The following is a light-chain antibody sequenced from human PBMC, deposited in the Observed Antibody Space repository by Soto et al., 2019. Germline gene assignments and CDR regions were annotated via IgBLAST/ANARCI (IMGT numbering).Light chain of an antibody. CDR3: AAWDDSLNGVV. J-gene: IGLJ2*01. V-gene: IGLV1-44*01. CDR1: SSNIGSNT. CDR2: SNN. Sequence: QSVLTQPPSASGTPGQRVTISCSGSSSNIGSNTVNWYQQLPGTAPKLLIYSNNQRPSGVPDRFSGSKSGTSASLAISGLQSEDDAVYYCAAWDDSLNGVVFGGGTQLTVL.